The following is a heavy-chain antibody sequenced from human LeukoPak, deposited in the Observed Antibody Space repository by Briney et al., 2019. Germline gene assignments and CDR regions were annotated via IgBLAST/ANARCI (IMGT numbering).Heavy chain of an antibody. CDR1: GFTFSDYY. V-gene: IGHV3-11*01. CDR3: ATDGAGFDT. J-gene: IGHJ5*02. CDR2: INIGGTNT. Sequence: PGGSLRLSCAASGFTFSDYYMSWIRQAPGKGLEWLSHINIGGTNTHYADSVKGRFTVSRDNAKKSLYLQMNNLRAEDTAVYYCATDGAGFDTWGQGVLVTVSS.